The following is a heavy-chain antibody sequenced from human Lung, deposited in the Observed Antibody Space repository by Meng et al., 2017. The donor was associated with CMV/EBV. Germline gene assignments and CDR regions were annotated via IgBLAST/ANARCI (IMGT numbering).Heavy chain of an antibody. CDR3: ARGCSSTSCYSDAFDI. D-gene: IGHD2-2*01. J-gene: IGHJ3*02. CDR1: GFTFSSYS. CDR2: ISSSSSYI. V-gene: IGHV3-21*01. Sequence: GESXKISCAASGFTFSSYSMNWVRQAPGKGLEWVSSISSSSSYIYYADSVKGRFTISRDNAKNSLYLQMNSLRAEDTAVYYCARGCSSTSCYSDAFDIWGRGXMVTVSS.